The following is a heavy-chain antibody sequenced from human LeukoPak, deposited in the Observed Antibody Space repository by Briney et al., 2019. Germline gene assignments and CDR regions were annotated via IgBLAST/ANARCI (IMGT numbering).Heavy chain of an antibody. Sequence: SETLSLTCTVSGASINNNYWSWIRQPPGKGLEWIGYIYYSGSTDHNPSLKSRVTISIDTPKNQVSLNLTSVTAADTAVYYCAGEATGRFYMDVWGKGTTVTVSS. J-gene: IGHJ6*03. CDR2: IYYSGST. V-gene: IGHV4-59*01. D-gene: IGHD3-3*01. CDR1: GASINNNY. CDR3: AGEATGRFYMDV.